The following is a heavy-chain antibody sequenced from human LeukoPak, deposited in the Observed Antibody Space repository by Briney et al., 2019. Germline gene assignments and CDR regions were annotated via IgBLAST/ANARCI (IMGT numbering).Heavy chain of an antibody. J-gene: IGHJ5*02. V-gene: IGHV3-23*01. D-gene: IGHD1-26*01. CDR3: AKDFRRSGSYGWFDP. CDR1: GFTFSTYS. CDR2: ISGSGGNT. Sequence: GGSLRLSCAASGFTFSTYSMGWVRQTPGKGLEWVSSISGSGGNTYSADSVKGRFTISRDNSKNMLYLQMNSLRAEDTAVYYCAKDFRRSGSYGWFDPWGQGTLVTVPS.